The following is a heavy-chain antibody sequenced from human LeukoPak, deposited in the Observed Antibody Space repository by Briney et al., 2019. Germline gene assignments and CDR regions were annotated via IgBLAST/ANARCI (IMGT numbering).Heavy chain of an antibody. V-gene: IGHV4-59*01. CDR1: GGSITSYY. Sequence: SETLFLTCTVSGGSITSYYWSWIRQPPGKGLEWIGYIYYSGSTNYNPSLKSRVTISVDTSKNQFSLKLSSVTAADTAVYYCARGAASTNSAVGVKGYFDYWGQGTLVTVSS. D-gene: IGHD1-26*01. CDR3: ARGAASTNSAVGVKGYFDY. J-gene: IGHJ4*02. CDR2: IYYSGST.